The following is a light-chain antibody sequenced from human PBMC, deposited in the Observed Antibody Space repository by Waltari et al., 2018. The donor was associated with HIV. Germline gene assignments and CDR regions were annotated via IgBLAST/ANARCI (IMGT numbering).Light chain of an antibody. J-gene: IGLJ2*01. Sequence: SYDLTQPPSVSVAPGGTASLTCGGDNIGRKHVHWYRQRPGQAPVLLIYVDTDRPSGIPYRFSGSKSGTSAPLVISGLQKGDEADYYCAAWDSSLNPGVVFGGGTKLTVL. CDR2: VDT. V-gene: IGLV3-21*04. CDR1: NIGRKH. CDR3: AAWDSSLNPGVV.